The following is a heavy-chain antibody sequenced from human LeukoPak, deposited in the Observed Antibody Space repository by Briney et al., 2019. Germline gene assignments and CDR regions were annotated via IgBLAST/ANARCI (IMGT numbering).Heavy chain of an antibody. Sequence: SETLSLTCTVSRGSISSYYWSWIRQPPGKGLEWIGYIYYSGSNNYNPSLKSRVTMSVDTWKNQFSLSLSTVTAADTAVYYCASIAAADYFDYWGQGTLVTVSS. CDR2: IYYSGSN. J-gene: IGHJ4*02. CDR1: RGSISSYY. D-gene: IGHD6-13*01. CDR3: ASIAAADYFDY. V-gene: IGHV4-59*01.